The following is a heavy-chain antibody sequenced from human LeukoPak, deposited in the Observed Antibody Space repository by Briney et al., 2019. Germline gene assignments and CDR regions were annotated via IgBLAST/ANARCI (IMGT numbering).Heavy chain of an antibody. Sequence: SETLSLTCAVYGGSFSGYYWSWIRQPPGKGLGWIGEINHSGSTNYNPSLKSRVTISVDTSKNQFSLKLSSVTAADTAVYYCARGLRRRSFGDYWGQGTLVTVSS. D-gene: IGHD3-16*01. CDR2: INHSGST. J-gene: IGHJ4*02. V-gene: IGHV4-34*01. CDR1: GGSFSGYY. CDR3: ARGLRRRSFGDY.